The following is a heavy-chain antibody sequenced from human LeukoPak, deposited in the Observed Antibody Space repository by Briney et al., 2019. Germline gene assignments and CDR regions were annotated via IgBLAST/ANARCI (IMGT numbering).Heavy chain of an antibody. CDR3: ARVDTAMVSLTLDSYYYMDV. V-gene: IGHV3-20*04. CDR1: GFTFDDYG. CDR2: INWNGGST. J-gene: IGHJ6*03. D-gene: IGHD5-18*01. Sequence: GGSLRLSCAASGFTFDDYGMSWVRQAPGKGLEWVSGINWNGGSTGYADSVKGRFTISRDNAKNSLYLQMNSLRAEDTALYYCARVDTAMVSLTLDSYYYMDVWGKGTTVTVSS.